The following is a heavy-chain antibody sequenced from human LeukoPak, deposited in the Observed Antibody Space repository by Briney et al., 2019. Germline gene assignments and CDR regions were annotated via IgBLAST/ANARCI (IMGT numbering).Heavy chain of an antibody. CDR1: GYTLTELS. J-gene: IGHJ4*02. V-gene: IGHV1-24*01. D-gene: IGHD4-17*01. CDR3: AKDSYGDYAPDY. CDR2: FDPEDGET. Sequence: ASVKVSCKVSGYTLTELSMHWVRQAPGKGLEWMGGFDPEDGETIYAQKFQGRVTMTEDTSTDTAYMELSSLRSEDTAVYYCAKDSYGDYAPDYWGQGTLVTVSS.